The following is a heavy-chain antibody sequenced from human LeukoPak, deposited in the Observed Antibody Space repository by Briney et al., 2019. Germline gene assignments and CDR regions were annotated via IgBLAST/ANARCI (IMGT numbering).Heavy chain of an antibody. D-gene: IGHD5-18*01. CDR2: ISGSGGST. V-gene: IGHV3-23*01. CDR3: AKAPTSMVNSYFDY. J-gene: IGHJ4*02. Sequence: GGSLRLSCAASGFTFSSYAMSWVRQAPGKGLEWVSAISGSGGSTYYADSVKGRFTISRDNSKNTLYLQMNSLRAEDTAVYSCAKAPTSMVNSYFDYWGKGTLVTVSS. CDR1: GFTFSSYA.